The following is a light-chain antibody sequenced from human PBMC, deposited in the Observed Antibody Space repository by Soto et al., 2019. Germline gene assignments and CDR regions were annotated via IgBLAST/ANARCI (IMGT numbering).Light chain of an antibody. CDR3: QQSFSTPIT. CDR2: AAS. V-gene: IGKV1-39*01. Sequence: DIQMTQSPSSLSASVRERVTITCRATQSINTYLNWYQQKPGKAPKXLIFAASNLQSGVPSRFSGSGSGTDFTLTISSLQPEDVATYYCQQSFSTPITFGQGTRLEIK. CDR1: QSINTY. J-gene: IGKJ5*01.